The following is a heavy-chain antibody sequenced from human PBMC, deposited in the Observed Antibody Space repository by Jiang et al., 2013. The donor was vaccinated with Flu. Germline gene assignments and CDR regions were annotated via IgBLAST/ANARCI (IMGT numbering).Heavy chain of an antibody. CDR3: ARDLSGWELLFSLDY. CDR1: GYTFTSYA. D-gene: IGHD1-26*01. J-gene: IGHJ4*02. Sequence: SGAEVKKPGASVKVSCKASGYTFTSYAMHWVRQAPGQRLEWMGWINAGNGNTKYSQKFQGRVTITRDTSASTAYMELSSLRSEDTAVYYCARDLSGWELLFSLDYWGQGTLVTVSS. CDR2: INAGNGNT. V-gene: IGHV1-3*01.